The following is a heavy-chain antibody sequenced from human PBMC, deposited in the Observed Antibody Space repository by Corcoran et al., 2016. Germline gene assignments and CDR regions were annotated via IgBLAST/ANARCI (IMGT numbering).Heavy chain of an antibody. CDR1: GFTFSSYG. CDR2: ISYDGSNK. J-gene: IGHJ3*02. Sequence: QVQLVESGGGVVQPGRSLRLSCAASGFTFSSYGMHWVRQAPGKGLEWVAVISYDGSNKYYADSVKGRFTISRDNSKNTLYLQMNSLRAEDTAVYYCAKGSGYYDCSGYSNDAFDIWGQGTMVTVSS. D-gene: IGHD3-22*01. V-gene: IGHV3-30*18. CDR3: AKGSGYYDCSGYSNDAFDI.